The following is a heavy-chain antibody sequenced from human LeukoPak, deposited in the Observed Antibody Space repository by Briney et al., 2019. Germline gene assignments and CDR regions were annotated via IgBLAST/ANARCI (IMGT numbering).Heavy chain of an antibody. D-gene: IGHD4-17*01. CDR3: ATSYYGDYVPFDY. Sequence: SETLSLTCAVYGGSFSGYYWSWIRQPPGKGLEWIGEINHSGSTNYNPSLKSRVTISVDTSKNQFSLKLSSVTVADTAVYYCATSYYGDYVPFDYWGQGTLVTVSS. J-gene: IGHJ4*02. CDR2: INHSGST. CDR1: GGSFSGYY. V-gene: IGHV4-34*01.